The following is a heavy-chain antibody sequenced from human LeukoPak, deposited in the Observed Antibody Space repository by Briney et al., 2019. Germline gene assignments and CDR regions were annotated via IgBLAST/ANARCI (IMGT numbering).Heavy chain of an antibody. J-gene: IGHJ6*03. CDR1: GFTFSNYW. Sequence: GSLRLSCSASGFTFSNYWMTWVRQSPGKGLEWIGEINHSGSTNYNPSLKSRVTISVDTSKNQFSLKLSSVTAADTAVYYCARDDFYCSSTSCYYNYMDVWGKGTTVTVSS. D-gene: IGHD2-2*01. V-gene: IGHV4-34*01. CDR3: ARDDFYCSSTSCYYNYMDV. CDR2: INHSGST.